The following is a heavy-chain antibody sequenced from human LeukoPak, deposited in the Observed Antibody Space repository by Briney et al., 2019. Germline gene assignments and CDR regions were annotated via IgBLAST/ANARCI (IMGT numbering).Heavy chain of an antibody. CDR2: IYYSGST. CDR1: GGSISSYY. Sequence: SETLSLTCTVCGGSISSYYWSWIRQPPGKGLEWIGYIYYSGSTNYNPSLKSRVPISVDTSKNHLSLKLSSVTAADTAVYYCARHECSGGSCYPNWFDPWGQGTLVTVSS. J-gene: IGHJ5*02. D-gene: IGHD2-15*01. V-gene: IGHV4-59*08. CDR3: ARHECSGGSCYPNWFDP.